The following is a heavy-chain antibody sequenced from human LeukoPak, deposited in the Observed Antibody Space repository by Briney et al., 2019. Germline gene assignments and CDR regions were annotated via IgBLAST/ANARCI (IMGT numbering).Heavy chain of an antibody. Sequence: PSETLSPTCTVSGGSISSGGYYWSWIRQHPGKGLEWIGYIYYSGSTYYNPSLKSRVTISVDTSKNQFSLKLSSVTAADTAVYYCARPSTVTTGGAFDIWGQGTMVTVSS. J-gene: IGHJ3*02. V-gene: IGHV4-31*03. CDR3: ARPSTVTTGGAFDI. D-gene: IGHD4-17*01. CDR2: IYYSGST. CDR1: GGSISSGGYY.